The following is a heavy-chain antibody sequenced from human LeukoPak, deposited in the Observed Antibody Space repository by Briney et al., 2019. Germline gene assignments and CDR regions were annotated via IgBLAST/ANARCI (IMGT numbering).Heavy chain of an antibody. CDR3: AREGYSSGWYPGGY. V-gene: IGHV3-7*01. CDR1: GFTFSGYW. J-gene: IGHJ4*02. Sequence: GGSLRLSCVASGFTFSGYWMSWVRQAPGKGLEWVANIRQDGSEKYYVDSVKGRFTISRDNAKNSLYLQMNSLRAEDTAVYYCAREGYSSGWYPGGYWGQGTLVTVSS. D-gene: IGHD6-19*01. CDR2: IRQDGSEK.